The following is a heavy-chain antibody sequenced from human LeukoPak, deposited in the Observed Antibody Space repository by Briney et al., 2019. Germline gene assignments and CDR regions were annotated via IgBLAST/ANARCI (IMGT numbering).Heavy chain of an antibody. CDR1: GGSFSGYY. CDR2: INHNRNT. J-gene: IGHJ4*02. CDR3: ARVRRITMVRGAYFDY. D-gene: IGHD3-10*01. V-gene: IGHV4-34*01. Sequence: PSEPLSLTCAVYGGSFSGYYWSWIRQPPGKGLEWIGEINHNRNTNYNPSLKSRVTISVDTSKNQFSQKLSSVTAADTAVYYCARVRRITMVRGAYFDYWGQGTLLTGS.